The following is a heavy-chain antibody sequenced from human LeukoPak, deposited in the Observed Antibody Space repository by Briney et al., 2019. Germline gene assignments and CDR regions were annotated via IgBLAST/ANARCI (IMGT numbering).Heavy chain of an antibody. Sequence: SEILSLTCSVSGGSISSSSYYWGWIRQPPGKGLEWFGSIFYSGSTYYHPSLKSSVTISVDTSKPQFFLKLSCVPSAHPVMSYCARRGIAAAADYWGQGTLVTVSS. CDR3: ARRGIAAAADY. V-gene: IGHV4-39*01. CDR1: GGSISSSSYY. CDR2: IFYSGST. J-gene: IGHJ4*02. D-gene: IGHD6-13*01.